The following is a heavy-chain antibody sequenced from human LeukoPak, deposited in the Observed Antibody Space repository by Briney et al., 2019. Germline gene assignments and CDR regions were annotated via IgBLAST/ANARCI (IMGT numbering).Heavy chain of an antibody. J-gene: IGHJ6*03. D-gene: IGHD3-10*01. V-gene: IGHV3-21*04. CDR1: GFTFSSYS. Sequence: PGGSLRLSCAASGFTFSSYSMNWVRQAPGKGLEWVSSISSSSSYIYYADSVKGRFTISRDNAKNSLYLQMNSLRAEDTAVYYCATKYIGRFGEYYMDVWGKGTTVTVSS. CDR2: ISSSSSYI. CDR3: ATKYIGRFGEYYMDV.